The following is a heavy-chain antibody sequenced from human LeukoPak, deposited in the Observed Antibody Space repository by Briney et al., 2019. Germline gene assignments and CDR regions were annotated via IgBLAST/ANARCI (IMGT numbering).Heavy chain of an antibody. J-gene: IGHJ5*02. CDR1: GYTFTNYG. CDR2: XXXXXXEX. Sequence: ASVKVSCKASGYTFTNYGISWXRXAPGXGXXXXXXXXXXXXEXRXAQNLQGXXXXTXDXSTTTAYRELRSLRSDDTAVYYCARFLIRLLWFGESRDWFDPWGQGTLVTVSS. D-gene: IGHD3-10*01. V-gene: IGHV1-18*04. CDR3: ARFLIRLLWFGESRDWFDP.